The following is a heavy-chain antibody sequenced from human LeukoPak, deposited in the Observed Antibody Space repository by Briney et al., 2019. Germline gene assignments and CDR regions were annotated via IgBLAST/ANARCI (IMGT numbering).Heavy chain of an antibody. CDR3: ARDGYNPHNWFDP. CDR2: IYYSGST. Sequence: PSETLSLTCTVSGGSISSYYWSWIRQPPGKGLEWIGYIYYSGSTNYNPSLKSRVTVSVDTSKNQFSLKLSSVTAADTAVYYCARDGYNPHNWFDPWGQGTLVTVSS. D-gene: IGHD5-24*01. CDR1: GGSISSYY. V-gene: IGHV4-59*01. J-gene: IGHJ5*02.